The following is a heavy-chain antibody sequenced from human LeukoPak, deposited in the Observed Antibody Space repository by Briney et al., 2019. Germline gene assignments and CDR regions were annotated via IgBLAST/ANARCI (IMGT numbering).Heavy chain of an antibody. Sequence: ASVKVSCKVSGYTLTELSMHWVRQAPGKGLEWMGGFDPEDGETIYAQKFQGKVTMTEDTSTDTAYMELSSLRSEDTAVYYCATPNYYDSSGYYPRFDYWGQGTLVTVSS. CDR2: FDPEDGET. J-gene: IGHJ4*02. CDR3: ATPNYYDSSGYYPRFDY. D-gene: IGHD3-22*01. CDR1: GYTLTELS. V-gene: IGHV1-24*01.